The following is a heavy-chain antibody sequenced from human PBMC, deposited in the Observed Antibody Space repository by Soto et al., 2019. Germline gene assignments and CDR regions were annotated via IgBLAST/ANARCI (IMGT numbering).Heavy chain of an antibody. CDR2: ISAYNGNT. Sequence: ASVKVSCKSSGYTFTTYGISWVRQAPGQGLEWLGWISAYNGNTNYAQKLQGRVTMTTDTSTSTAYMELRSLRSDDTAVYYCARSITMVRGTPRIMDVWGQGTTVTVSS. D-gene: IGHD3-10*01. CDR1: GYTFTTYG. J-gene: IGHJ6*02. V-gene: IGHV1-18*04. CDR3: ARSITMVRGTPRIMDV.